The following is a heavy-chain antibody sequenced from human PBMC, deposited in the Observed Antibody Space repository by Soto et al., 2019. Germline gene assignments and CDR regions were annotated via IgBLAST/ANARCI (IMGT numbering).Heavy chain of an antibody. Sequence: LRLSCAASGFTFSDYYMSWIRQAPGKGLEWVSYISSSGASIYYADSVKGRFTISRDNAENSLSLQMNSLRAEATAVYYCVRGGWTSSGGIAASWGQGTQVTVSS. D-gene: IGHD6-13*01. CDR2: ISSSGASI. CDR3: VRGGWTSSGGIAAS. J-gene: IGHJ5*02. V-gene: IGHV3-11*01. CDR1: GFTFSDYY.